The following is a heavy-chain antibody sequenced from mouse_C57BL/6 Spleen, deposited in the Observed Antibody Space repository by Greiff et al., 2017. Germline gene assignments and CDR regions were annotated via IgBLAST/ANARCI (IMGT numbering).Heavy chain of an antibody. D-gene: IGHD1-1*01. Sequence: VQLKESGGGLVKPGGSLKLSCAASGFTFSDYGMHWVRQAPEKGLEWVAYISSGSSTIYYAVTVKGRFTISRDNAKNTRFLQMTSLRSEDTAMYYCARGTTVVATRAMDYWGQGTSVTVSS. CDR3: ARGTTVVATRAMDY. V-gene: IGHV5-17*01. CDR2: ISSGSSTI. J-gene: IGHJ4*01. CDR1: GFTFSDYG.